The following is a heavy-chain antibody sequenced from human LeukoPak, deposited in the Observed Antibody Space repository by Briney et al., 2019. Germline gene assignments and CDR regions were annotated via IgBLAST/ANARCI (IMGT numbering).Heavy chain of an antibody. CDR1: GYTFTGHY. Sequence: ASVKVSCKASGYTFTGHYLHWVRQAPGQGLEWMGWLNPNNGGTKYAQKFQGRVTMTRDTSFTTAYMELSSLRSDDTAVYYCARYCPSSCNAGDTFDIWGQGTVVTVSS. CDR3: ARYCPSSCNAGDTFDI. CDR2: LNPNNGGT. J-gene: IGHJ3*02. V-gene: IGHV1-2*02. D-gene: IGHD2-2*01.